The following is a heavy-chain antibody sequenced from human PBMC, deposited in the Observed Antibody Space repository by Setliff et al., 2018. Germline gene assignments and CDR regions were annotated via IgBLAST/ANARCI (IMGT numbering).Heavy chain of an antibody. Sequence: PSETLSLTCAASGGTFTYYYWTWIRQPPGKGLEWIGEINHSGSTNYNPSLKSRATISIDTSKNQFSLNLRYVTAADTAVYYCARGRNIAIRLLDSWGQGNLVTV. CDR2: INHSGST. CDR1: GGTFTYYY. J-gene: IGHJ4*02. V-gene: IGHV4-34*01. D-gene: IGHD6-6*01. CDR3: ARGRNIAIRLLDS.